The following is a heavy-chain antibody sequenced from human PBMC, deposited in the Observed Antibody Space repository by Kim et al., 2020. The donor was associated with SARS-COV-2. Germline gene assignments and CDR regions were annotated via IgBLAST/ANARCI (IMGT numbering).Heavy chain of an antibody. J-gene: IGHJ6*02. D-gene: IGHD3-22*01. CDR1: GGTFSSYA. CDR3: ARHMYYYDSSGWDGDYYYGMDV. Sequence: SVKVSCKASGGTFSSYAISWVRQAPGQGLEWMGGIIPIFGTANYAQKFQGRVTITADESTSTAYMELSSLRSEDTAVYYCARHMYYYDSSGWDGDYYYGMDVWGQGTTVTVSS. CDR2: IIPIFGTA. V-gene: IGHV1-69*13.